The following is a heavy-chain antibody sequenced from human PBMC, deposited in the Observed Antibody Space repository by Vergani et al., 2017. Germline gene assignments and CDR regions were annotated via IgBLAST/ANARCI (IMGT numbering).Heavy chain of an antibody. CDR1: GGSISSYY. D-gene: IGHD6-19*01. CDR3: ARRGSGWGLLFDP. Sequence: QVQLQESGPGLVKPSETLSLTCTVSGGSISSYYWSWIRQPPGKGLEWIGYIYYSGSINYNPSLKSRVTISVDTSKNQFSLKLSSVTAADTAVYYWARRGSGWGLLFDPWGQGTLVTVSS. J-gene: IGHJ5*02. CDR2: IYYSGSI. V-gene: IGHV4-59*01.